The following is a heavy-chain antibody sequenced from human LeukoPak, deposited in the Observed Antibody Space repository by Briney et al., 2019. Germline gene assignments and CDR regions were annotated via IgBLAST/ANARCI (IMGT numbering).Heavy chain of an antibody. D-gene: IGHD1-1*01. J-gene: IGHJ3*02. CDR2: ISPSGSTR. Sequence: GGSLRLSCATSGFTFVDYYLTWIRQAPGKGLELISYISPSGSTRYYADSVRGRFTISRDNANTSLFLEMNTLRAEDTAVYYCARSRLGGRGAFDIWGQGTVVTVSS. V-gene: IGHV3-11*04. CDR1: GFTFVDYY. CDR3: ARSRLGGRGAFDI.